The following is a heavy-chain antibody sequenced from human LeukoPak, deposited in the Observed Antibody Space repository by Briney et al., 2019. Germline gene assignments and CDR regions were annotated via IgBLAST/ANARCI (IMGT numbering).Heavy chain of an antibody. V-gene: IGHV1-46*01. D-gene: IGHD3-22*01. CDR2: INPSGGST. CDR1: GYTFTSYY. CDR3: AIRRAFDSSGYYYSDY. J-gene: IGHJ4*02. Sequence: ASVKVSWKASGYTFTSYYMHWVRQAPGQGLEWMGIINPSGGSTSYAQKFQGRVTMTRDMSTSTVYMELSSLRSEDTAVYYCAIRRAFDSSGYYYSDYWGQGTLVTVSS.